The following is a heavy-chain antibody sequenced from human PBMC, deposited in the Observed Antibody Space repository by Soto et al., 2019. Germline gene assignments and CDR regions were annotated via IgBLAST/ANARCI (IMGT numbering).Heavy chain of an antibody. V-gene: IGHV1-18*01. D-gene: IGHD3-22*01. CDR1: GYTFTSYG. CDR3: ARDRTYDSSGWGEDY. Sequence: QVQLVQSGAEVKKPGASVKVSCKASGYTFTSYGISWVRQAPGQGLEWMGWISAYNGNTNYAQKLQGRVTMTTDTATSTAYMELTSLRSDDTAVYYCARDRTYDSSGWGEDYWGQGTLVTVSS. CDR2: ISAYNGNT. J-gene: IGHJ4*02.